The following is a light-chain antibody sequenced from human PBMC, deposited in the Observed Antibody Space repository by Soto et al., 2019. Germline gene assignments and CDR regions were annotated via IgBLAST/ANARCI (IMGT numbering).Light chain of an antibody. Sequence: EVVLTQSACTLSLSPGERATLSCRASQSVRNNYLAWYQQRPGQAPRLLIYAASSRATGIPDRFSGSGSGTDFTLTISRLEPEDFAVYYCQQYGSSGTFGQGTKVDI. J-gene: IGKJ1*01. V-gene: IGKV3-20*01. CDR3: QQYGSSGT. CDR1: QSVRNNY. CDR2: AAS.